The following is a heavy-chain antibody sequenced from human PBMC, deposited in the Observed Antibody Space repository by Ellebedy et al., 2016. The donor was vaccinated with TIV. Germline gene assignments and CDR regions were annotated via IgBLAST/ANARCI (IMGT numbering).Heavy chain of an antibody. V-gene: IGHV4-59*13. CDR2: MHYSGKT. J-gene: IGHJ3*02. D-gene: IGHD1-26*01. Sequence: GSLRLXCTVSGGSISSYYWSWIRQPPGKGLEWIGYMHYSGKTNHNPSLKGRAIISVDTSKNQVSLRLNSVTTADTAVYYCARGDLGGLVDPIWGQGTMVTVSS. CDR3: ARGDLGGLVDPI. CDR1: GGSISSYY.